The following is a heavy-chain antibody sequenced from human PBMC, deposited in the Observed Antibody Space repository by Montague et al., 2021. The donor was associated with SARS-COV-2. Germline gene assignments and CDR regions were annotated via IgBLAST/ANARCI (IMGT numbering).Heavy chain of an antibody. CDR3: AREYRIELWQTSWYFGL. D-gene: IGHD3-16*01. J-gene: IGHJ2*01. V-gene: IGHV4-59*01. CDR2: IYHSGNT. Sequence: SETLSFTCSVSGGPISGYYWSWIRQPPGKGLEWIGYIYHSGNTKYNPSLKSRVSISVDTSKNQFSLRLSSVTAADTAVYYCAREYRIELWQTSWYFGLWGRGTLVTVSS. CDR1: GGPISGYY.